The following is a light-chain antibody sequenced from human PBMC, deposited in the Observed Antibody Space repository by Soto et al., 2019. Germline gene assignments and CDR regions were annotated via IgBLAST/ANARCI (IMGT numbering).Light chain of an antibody. J-gene: IGKJ1*01. Sequence: DIQMTQSPSILSASVGDRVTISCRASQNISSWLAWYQQKPGKAPNLLIFDASTLETGVPSRFSGSEAETEFTLTISGLQPDDFATYYCQQYNSYPWTFGQGTKVEIK. CDR2: DAS. V-gene: IGKV1-5*01. CDR1: QNISSW. CDR3: QQYNSYPWT.